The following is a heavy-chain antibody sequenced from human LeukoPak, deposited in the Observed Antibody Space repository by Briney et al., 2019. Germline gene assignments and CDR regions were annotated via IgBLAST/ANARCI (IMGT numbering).Heavy chain of an antibody. V-gene: IGHV5-10-1*01. J-gene: IGHJ4*02. CDR1: GYKFTNYW. D-gene: IGHD1-26*01. CDR3: ARLSGTAN. CDR2: IDPSDSYT. Sequence: RGESLKISCKGSGYKFTNYWIGWVRQMPGKGLEWMGRIDPSDSYTNYSPSFQGHVTISVDKSTSTAYLQWSSLKASDTAIYYCARLSGTANWGQGTLVTVSS.